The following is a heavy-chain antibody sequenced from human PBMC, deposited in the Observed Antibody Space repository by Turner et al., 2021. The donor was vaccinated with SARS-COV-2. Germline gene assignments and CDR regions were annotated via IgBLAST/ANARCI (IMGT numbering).Heavy chain of an antibody. CDR1: GYTLTELS. CDR3: ATGYAYCGGDCSIDY. J-gene: IGHJ4*02. Sequence: QVQLVQCGAEVKKPGASVKVSCKVSGYTLTELSMHWVRQAPGKGLEWMGGFDPEDAETIYAQKFQGRVTMTEDTSTDTAYMELSSLRSEDTAVYYCATGYAYCGGDCSIDYWGQGTLVTVSS. CDR2: FDPEDAET. D-gene: IGHD2-21*02. V-gene: IGHV1-24*01.